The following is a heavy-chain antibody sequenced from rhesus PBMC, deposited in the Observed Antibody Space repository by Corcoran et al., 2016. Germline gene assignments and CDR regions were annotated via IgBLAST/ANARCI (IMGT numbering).Heavy chain of an antibody. V-gene: IGHV4-122*02. J-gene: IGHJ4*01. CDR3: ARNYYYDSARTDY. Sequence: QVQLQESGPGLVKPSETLSLTCAVSGGSISSGYYYWSWIRQPPGKGLEWMGYITYSGSTSSNPSLKSRVTISRDTSKNQFSLKLSSVTAADTAVYYCARNYYYDSARTDYWGQGVLVTVSS. CDR1: GGSISSGYYY. D-gene: IGHD3-28*01. CDR2: ITYSGST.